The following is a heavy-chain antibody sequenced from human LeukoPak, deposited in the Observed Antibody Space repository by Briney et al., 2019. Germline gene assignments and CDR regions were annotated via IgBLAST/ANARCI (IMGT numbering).Heavy chain of an antibody. Sequence: SVKVSCKASGGTFSSYTISWVRQAPGQGLEWMGRIIPILGIANYAQKFQGRVTITADKSTSTAYMELSSLRSEDTAVYYCTRWAFGSGSYYRDWGQGTLVTVSS. V-gene: IGHV1-69*02. CDR3: TRWAFGSGSYYRD. CDR1: GGTFSSYT. J-gene: IGHJ4*02. D-gene: IGHD3-10*01. CDR2: IIPILGIA.